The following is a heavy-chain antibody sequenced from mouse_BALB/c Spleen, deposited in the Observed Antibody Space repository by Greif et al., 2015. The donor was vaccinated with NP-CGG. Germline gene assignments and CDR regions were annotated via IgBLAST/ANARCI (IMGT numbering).Heavy chain of an antibody. CDR2: IDPENGNT. CDR1: GFNIKDYY. D-gene: IGHD2-2*01. Sequence: DVKLVESGAELVRPGALVKLSCKASGFNIKDYYMHWVKQRPEQGLEWIGWIDPENGNTIYDPKFQGKASITADTSSNTAYLQLSSLTSEDTAVYYCARDGYDGAWFAYWGQGTLVTVSA. CDR3: ARDGYDGAWFAY. J-gene: IGHJ3*01. V-gene: IGHV14-1*02.